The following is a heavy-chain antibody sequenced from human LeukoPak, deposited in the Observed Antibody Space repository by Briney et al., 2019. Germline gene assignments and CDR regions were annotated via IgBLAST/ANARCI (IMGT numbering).Heavy chain of an antibody. V-gene: IGHV5-51*01. J-gene: IGHJ4*02. CDR1: GYRFTNHW. CDR3: ARHSWNDGGFDY. CDR2: IYPGDSDT. D-gene: IGHD1-1*01. Sequence: GESLKISCKASGYRFTNHWIAWVRQMPGKGLEWMGIIYPGDSDTRYSPSFQGQVTISADKSISTAYLQWSSLKASDTAMYYCARHSWNDGGFDYWGQGTLVTVSS.